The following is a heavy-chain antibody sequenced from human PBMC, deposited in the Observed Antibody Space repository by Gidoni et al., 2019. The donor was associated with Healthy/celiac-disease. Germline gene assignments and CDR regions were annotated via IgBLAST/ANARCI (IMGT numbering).Heavy chain of an antibody. Sequence: EVQLVESGGGLVQPGGSLRLSCAASGFTFSSYEMNWVRQAPGKGLEWVSYISSSGSTIYYADSVKGRFTISRDNAKNSLYLQMNSLRAEDTAVYYCARDLRGDEYSSSYDAFDIWGQGTMVTVSS. V-gene: IGHV3-48*03. CDR1: GFTFSSYE. J-gene: IGHJ3*02. CDR2: ISSSGSTI. D-gene: IGHD6-6*01. CDR3: ARDLRGDEYSSSYDAFDI.